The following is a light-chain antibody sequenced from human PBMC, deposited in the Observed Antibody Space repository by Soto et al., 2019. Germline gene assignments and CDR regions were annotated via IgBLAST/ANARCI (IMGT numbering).Light chain of an antibody. CDR3: QQYGGSPLFT. CDR1: QSVSSY. J-gene: IGKJ3*01. Sequence: EIVLTQSPATLSLSPGERATLSCRASQSVSSYLAWYQQKPGQAPRLLIYDASNRATGIPARFSGSGSGTDFTLTISSLEPEDFAVYSCQQYGGSPLFTFGPGTRVDFK. V-gene: IGKV3-11*01. CDR2: DAS.